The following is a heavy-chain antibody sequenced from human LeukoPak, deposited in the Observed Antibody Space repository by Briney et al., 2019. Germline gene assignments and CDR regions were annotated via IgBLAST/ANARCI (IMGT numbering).Heavy chain of an antibody. J-gene: IGHJ4*02. CDR2: ISSSGSTI. Sequence: KPGGSLRLSXAASGFTFSDYYMSWIRQAPGKGLEWVSYISSSGSTIYYADSVKGRFTISRDNAKNSLYLQMNSLRAEDTAVYYCARGSELRFLEWLLSPTTIDYWGQGTLVTVSS. V-gene: IGHV3-11*04. CDR3: ARGSELRFLEWLLSPTTIDY. D-gene: IGHD3-3*01. CDR1: GFTFSDYY.